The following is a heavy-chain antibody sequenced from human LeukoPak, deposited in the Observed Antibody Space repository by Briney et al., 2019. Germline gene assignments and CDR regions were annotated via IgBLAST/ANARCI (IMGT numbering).Heavy chain of an antibody. Sequence: SETLSLTCAVSGGSISSGGYSWSWIRQPPGKGPEWIGYIYHSGSTYYNPSLKSRVTISVDRSKNQFSLKLSSVTAADTAVYYCASRGEDDYGDYGDYWGQGTLVTVSS. D-gene: IGHD4-17*01. J-gene: IGHJ4*02. CDR2: IYHSGST. CDR3: ASRGEDDYGDYGDY. V-gene: IGHV4-30-2*01. CDR1: GGSISSGGYS.